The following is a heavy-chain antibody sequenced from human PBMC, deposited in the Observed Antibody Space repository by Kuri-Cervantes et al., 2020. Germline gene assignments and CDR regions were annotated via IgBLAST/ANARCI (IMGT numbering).Heavy chain of an antibody. J-gene: IGHJ5*02. CDR1: GGSFSGYY. Sequence: SETLSLTCAVYGGSFSGYYWSWIRQPPGKGLEWIGEINHSGSTNYNPSLKSRVTISVDTSKNQFSLKLSSVTAADTAVYYCARDPGGGSWFDPWGQGTLVTVSS. CDR2: INHSGST. CDR3: ARDPGGGSWFDP. V-gene: IGHV4-34*01. D-gene: IGHD1-26*01.